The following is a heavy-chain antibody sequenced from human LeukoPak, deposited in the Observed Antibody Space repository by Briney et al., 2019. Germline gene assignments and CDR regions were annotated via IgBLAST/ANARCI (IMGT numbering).Heavy chain of an antibody. CDR1: GFTFSDYY. D-gene: IGHD2-2*01. CDR2: ISSSGNSI. CDR3: ARFEFKSYRPLFDY. Sequence: GGSLRLSCAASGFTFSDYYMSWIRQAPGKGLEWVSYISSSGNSIYYADSVRGRFTISKDNAKNSLYLQMNSLRAEDTAVYYCARFEFKSYRPLFDYWGQGTLVTVSS. V-gene: IGHV3-11*01. J-gene: IGHJ4*02.